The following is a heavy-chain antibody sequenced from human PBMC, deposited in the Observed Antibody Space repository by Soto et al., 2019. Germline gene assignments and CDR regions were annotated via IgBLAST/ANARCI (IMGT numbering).Heavy chain of an antibody. D-gene: IGHD4-4*01. CDR2: IIPILDTT. CDR1: GGTSISYA. V-gene: IGHV1-69*01. J-gene: IGHJ4*02. Sequence: QVQVVQSGAEVKKPGSAVRVSCKASGGTSISYALTWMRQAPGQGLAWMGGIIPILDTTDYAQKFQGRVTFTADESTSTVYMELSSLTSEDTAVYYCASGGTTVNRRFDFWGKGTLVTVSS. CDR3: ASGGTTVNRRFDF.